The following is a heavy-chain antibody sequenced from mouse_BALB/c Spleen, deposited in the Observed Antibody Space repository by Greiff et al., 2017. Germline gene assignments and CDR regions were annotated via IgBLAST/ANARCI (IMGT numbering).Heavy chain of an antibody. CDR1: GYTFTSYT. J-gene: IGHJ2*01. Sequence: VKLQESGAELARPGASVKMSCKASGYTFTSYTMHWVKQRPGQGLEWIGYINPSSGYTNYNQKFKDKATLTADKSSSTAYMQLSSLTSEDSAVYYCARKGDGYYDYFDYWGQGTTLTVSS. CDR3: ARKGDGYYDYFDY. D-gene: IGHD2-3*01. CDR2: INPSSGYT. V-gene: IGHV1-4*01.